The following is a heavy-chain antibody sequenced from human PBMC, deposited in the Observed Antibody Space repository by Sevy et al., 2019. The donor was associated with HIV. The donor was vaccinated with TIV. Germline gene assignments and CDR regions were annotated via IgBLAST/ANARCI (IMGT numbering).Heavy chain of an antibody. CDR2: ISGSGGST. CDR1: GFTFSSYA. CDR3: AKGLGSSSWHDY. J-gene: IGHJ4*02. V-gene: IGHV3-23*01. D-gene: IGHD6-13*01. Sequence: GGSLRLTCAASGFTFSSYAMSWVRQAPGKGLEWVSAISGSGGSTYYADSVKGRFTISRDNSKNTLYLQMNSLRAEDTAVYYCAKGLGSSSWHDYWVQGTLVTVSS.